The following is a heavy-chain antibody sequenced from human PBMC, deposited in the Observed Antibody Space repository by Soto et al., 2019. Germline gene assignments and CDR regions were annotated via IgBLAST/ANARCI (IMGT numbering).Heavy chain of an antibody. CDR3: ARESGGYDSSTRYGLDV. CDR1: GGSISSVGHY. Sequence: TLSLTCSVSGGSISSVGHYWTWIRQQPGKGLEWIGYIYYSGITDYNPSLKSRVTISVDRSKNQFSLNLSSVTAADTAIYYCARESGGYDSSTRYGLDVWGQGTTVTVYS. CDR2: IYYSGIT. V-gene: IGHV4-31*03. D-gene: IGHD6-25*01. J-gene: IGHJ6*02.